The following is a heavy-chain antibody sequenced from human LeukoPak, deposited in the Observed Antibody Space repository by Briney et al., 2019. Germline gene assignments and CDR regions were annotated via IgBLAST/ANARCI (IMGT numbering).Heavy chain of an antibody. CDR3: AIRDGNNNRDY. Sequence: GGSLRLSCAASGFTFSVHAMSWVRQAPGKGLDWVSSVTRSSDSTYYADSVKGRFIVSRDSSKNTLYLQMGSLRVDDTALYYCAIRDGNNNRDYWGQGILVTVSS. V-gene: IGHV3-23*01. CDR1: GFTFSVHA. D-gene: IGHD5-24*01. J-gene: IGHJ4*02. CDR2: VTRSSDST.